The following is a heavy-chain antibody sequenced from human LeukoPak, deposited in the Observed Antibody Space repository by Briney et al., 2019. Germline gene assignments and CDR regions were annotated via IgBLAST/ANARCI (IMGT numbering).Heavy chain of an antibody. CDR1: GGSISSGSYY. CDR2: IYTSGST. J-gene: IGHJ6*03. Sequence: SETLSLTCTVSGGSISSGSYYWRWIRQPAGKGLEWIGRIYTSGSTNYNPSLKSRVTISVDTSKNQFSLKLSSVTAADTAVYYCARGFTGYYGSGSYAPRYYYYMDVWGKGTTVTISS. V-gene: IGHV4-61*02. CDR3: ARGFTGYYGSGSYAPRYYYYMDV. D-gene: IGHD3-10*01.